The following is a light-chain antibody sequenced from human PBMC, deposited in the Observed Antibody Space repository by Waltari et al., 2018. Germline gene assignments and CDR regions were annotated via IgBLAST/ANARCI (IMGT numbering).Light chain of an antibody. V-gene: IGLV1-44*01. CDR2: NND. J-gene: IGLJ3*02. CDR3: AAWDDTLNGPL. CDR1: TSNIERNT. Sequence: QSVVSQPPSASGTPGQRVPIPCSGSTSNIERNTVHWYQQLPGTAPKIIMYNNDQRPSGVPDRFSGSKSGSSASLAISGLQSEDEADYFCAAWDDTLNGPLFGGGTKLTVL.